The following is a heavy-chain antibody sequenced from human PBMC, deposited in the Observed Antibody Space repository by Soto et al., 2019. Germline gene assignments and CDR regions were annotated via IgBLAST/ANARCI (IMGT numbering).Heavy chain of an antibody. Sequence: GGSLRLSCVDSGFTLSSSWMSWVRQAPGKGLEWVANMKHDETEKYYVDSVKGRFTISRDNAKNSLYLQMNSLRAEDTAVYFSARGYFWGQGSLVTVAS. CDR3: ARGYF. CDR2: MKHDETEK. CDR1: GFTLSSSW. V-gene: IGHV3-7*01. J-gene: IGHJ4*02.